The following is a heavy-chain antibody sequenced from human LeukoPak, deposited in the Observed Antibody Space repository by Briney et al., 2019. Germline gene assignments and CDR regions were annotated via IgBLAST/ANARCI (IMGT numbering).Heavy chain of an antibody. Sequence: ASVKVSCKASGFTFTTHDINWVRQATGQGLEWMGWMTPNSGNTGYAQKFQGRVTITRNTSISTAYMELSSLRSEDTAVYYCARVIVVVPAAQIRFDPWGQGTLVTVSS. D-gene: IGHD2-2*01. V-gene: IGHV1-8*01. CDR1: GFTFTTHD. CDR2: MTPNSGNT. CDR3: ARVIVVVPAAQIRFDP. J-gene: IGHJ5*02.